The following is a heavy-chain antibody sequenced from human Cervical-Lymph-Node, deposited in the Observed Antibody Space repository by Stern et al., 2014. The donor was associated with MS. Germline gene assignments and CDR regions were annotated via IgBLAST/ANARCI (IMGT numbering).Heavy chain of an antibody. CDR3: ARTGDDFGDYSLSY. J-gene: IGHJ4*02. D-gene: IGHD4-17*01. V-gene: IGHV4-39*01. CDR2: IYSSGST. CDR1: GGSINTNNYY. Sequence: QLQLQESGPGLVKPSETLSLTCTVSGGSINTNNYYWGWIRQPPGKGLEWIGNIYSSGSTFYSPSLKSRVTMSVDTSTNPFSLHLSSVTAADTAVYYCARTGDDFGDYSLSYWGQGTLVTVSS.